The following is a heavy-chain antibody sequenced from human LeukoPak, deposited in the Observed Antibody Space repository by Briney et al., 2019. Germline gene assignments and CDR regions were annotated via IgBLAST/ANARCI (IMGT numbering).Heavy chain of an antibody. Sequence: GGSRRLSWAVSGFTFSSYCTHCVRQAPGGRLGWVAVISYDGSDKSYADYVKGRFTISRDNSRKTLYLQMNSLRAEDTAVYYCAKDWCGGGCSSSLWYFDLWGRGALVTVSS. D-gene: IGHD2-21*02. CDR1: GFTFSSYC. CDR3: AKDWCGGGCSSSLWYFDL. V-gene: IGHV3-30*18. CDR2: ISYDGSDK. J-gene: IGHJ2*01.